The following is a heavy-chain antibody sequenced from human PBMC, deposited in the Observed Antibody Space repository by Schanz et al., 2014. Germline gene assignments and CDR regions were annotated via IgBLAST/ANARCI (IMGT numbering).Heavy chain of an antibody. CDR3: ARGPSQGYSYGHNIGAYYYGMDV. CDR2: IVPIAGIT. D-gene: IGHD5-18*01. CDR1: GGTFSSDT. Sequence: QVHLVPSGAEVKKPGSSVKVSCKASGGTFSSDTFSWVRQAPGQGLEWMGRIVPIAGITNYAQRFQGRVTITADKSTSTASMELSSLRSEDTAVYYCARGPSQGYSYGHNIGAYYYGMDVWGQGTTVTVSS. J-gene: IGHJ6*02. V-gene: IGHV1-69*02.